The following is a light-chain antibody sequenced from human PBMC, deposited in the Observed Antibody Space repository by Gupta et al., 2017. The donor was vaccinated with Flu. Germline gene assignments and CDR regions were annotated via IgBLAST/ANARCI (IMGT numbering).Light chain of an antibody. CDR3: QQSDSTPRT. V-gene: IGKV1-39*01. Sequence: DIQMTQSPSSLSASVGDRVTISCRASQSPSIYLNWYQQKPGKAPKLLIYAASSLQSGVPSRFSGSGSGTDFTLIISNLQPGDFATYYCQQSDSTPRTFGQGTKLEIK. CDR1: QSPSIY. J-gene: IGKJ2*02. CDR2: AAS.